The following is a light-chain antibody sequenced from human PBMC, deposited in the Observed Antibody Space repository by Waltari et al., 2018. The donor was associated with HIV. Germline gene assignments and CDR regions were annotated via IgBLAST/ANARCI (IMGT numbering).Light chain of an antibody. Sequence: DIQMTQSPSSLSASIGDTVILPCRASQDISSSVSWFQLQPGKAPKLLVHGAFILQRGVPSRFSGSGSGTHYTLTITGLQAEDFATYFCQQYYGVPLTFGGGTRVDI. CDR1: QDISSS. V-gene: IGKV1-NL1*01. CDR2: GAF. J-gene: IGKJ4*01. CDR3: QQYYGVPLT.